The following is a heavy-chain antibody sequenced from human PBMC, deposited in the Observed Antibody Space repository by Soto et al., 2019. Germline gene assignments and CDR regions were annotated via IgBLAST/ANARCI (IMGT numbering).Heavy chain of an antibody. V-gene: IGHV3-23*01. CDR3: AKDITFDSSAYDS. CDR2: ISGGGNPT. Sequence: EVQLLESGGGLVQPGGSRRPPVQASGLTLVGFALTWARKPPGRGLEWISGISGGGNPTYYSESVKGRFTISRDSAKNTLSLQMNSLRTEDTAVYYCAKDITFDSSAYDSWGQGTLVTVSS. D-gene: IGHD3-22*01. J-gene: IGHJ4*02. CDR1: GLTLVGFA.